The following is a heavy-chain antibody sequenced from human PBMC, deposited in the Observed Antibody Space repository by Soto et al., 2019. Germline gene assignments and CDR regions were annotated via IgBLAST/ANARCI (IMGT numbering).Heavy chain of an antibody. J-gene: IGHJ6*03. CDR2: IYPGDSDT. V-gene: IGHV5-51*01. CDR3: ARAITIFGVVKRYYYMDV. D-gene: IGHD3-3*01. CDR1: GYSFTSYW. Sequence: PGESLKISCKGSGYSFTSYWIGWVRQMPGKGLEWMGIIYPGDSDTRYSPSFQGRVTISADKSISTAYLQWSSLKASDTAMYYCARAITIFGVVKRYYYMDVWGKGTTVTVSS.